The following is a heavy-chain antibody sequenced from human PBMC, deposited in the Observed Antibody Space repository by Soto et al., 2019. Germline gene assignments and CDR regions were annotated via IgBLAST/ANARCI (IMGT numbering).Heavy chain of an antibody. J-gene: IGHJ6*02. CDR3: ARCFNDGALRTPHGMAV. CDR1: GFTFSSYA. V-gene: IGHV3-30-3*01. Sequence: PGGSLRLCCAASGFTFSSYAMHWVRQAPGKGREWVAVISYDGSNKYYADSVKGRFTISRDNSKNTLYLQMNSLRAEDTAVYYCARCFNDGALRTPHGMAVWGQGNTVSVS. D-gene: IGHD1-1*01. CDR2: ISYDGSNK.